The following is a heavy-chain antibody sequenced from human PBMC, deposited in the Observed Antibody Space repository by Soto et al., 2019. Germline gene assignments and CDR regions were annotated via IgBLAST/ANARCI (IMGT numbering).Heavy chain of an antibody. D-gene: IGHD1-26*01. CDR1: GGSGGSGSYY. CDR2: IYYSGST. CDR3: ARLGGSYSGYYYGLDV. V-gene: IGHV4-61*01. J-gene: IGHJ6*02. Sequence: PSETLSLSCAVSGGSGGSGSYYWGGIRQPPGKGLEWIGYIYYSGSTNYNPSLKSRVTISVDMSKNQFSLKLSSVTAADTAVYYCARLGGSYSGYYYGLDVWAQGTTVRVSS.